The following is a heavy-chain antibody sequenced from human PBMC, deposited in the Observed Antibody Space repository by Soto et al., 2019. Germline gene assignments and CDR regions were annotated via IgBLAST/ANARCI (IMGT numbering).Heavy chain of an antibody. V-gene: IGHV4-4*02. J-gene: IGHJ5*02. D-gene: IGHD2-2*01. CDR3: ARALSGCVPVCYEGGFDP. Sequence: QVQLQESGPRLVKPSGTLSLTCTVSGGSISSRNWWCWGRQPPGKGLESIGGIYHSGRTSYNPSLKSRVTISVDKSKNQFSLEMTSVTAADTALYYCARALSGCVPVCYEGGFDPWGQGTLVTVSS. CDR2: IYHSGRT. CDR1: GGSISSRNW.